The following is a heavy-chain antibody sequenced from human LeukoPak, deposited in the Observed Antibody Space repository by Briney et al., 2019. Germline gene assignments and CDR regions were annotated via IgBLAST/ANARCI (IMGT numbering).Heavy chain of an antibody. CDR3: ARRTQEAMVRGRPLNYYMDV. CDR2: IYYSGST. D-gene: IGHD3-10*01. Sequence: SETLSLTCTVSGGSISSSSYYWGWIRQPPGKGLEWIGSIYYSGSTYYNPSLKSRVTISVDTSKNQFSLKLSSVTAADTAVYYCARRTQEAMVRGRPLNYYMDVWGKGTTVTISS. J-gene: IGHJ6*03. CDR1: GGSISSSSYY. V-gene: IGHV4-39*07.